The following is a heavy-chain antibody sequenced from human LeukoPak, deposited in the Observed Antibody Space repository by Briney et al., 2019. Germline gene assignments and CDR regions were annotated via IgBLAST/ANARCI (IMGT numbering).Heavy chain of an antibody. Sequence: PSETLSLTCTVSGGSISSGGYYWRWIRQHPGKGLEWIGYIYYSGSTYYNPSLKSRVTISVDTSKNQFSLKLSSVTAADTAVYYCARHWNYFYFDYWGQGTLVTVSS. CDR3: ARHWNYFYFDY. D-gene: IGHD1-7*01. J-gene: IGHJ4*02. CDR2: IYYSGST. V-gene: IGHV4-31*03. CDR1: GGSISSGGYY.